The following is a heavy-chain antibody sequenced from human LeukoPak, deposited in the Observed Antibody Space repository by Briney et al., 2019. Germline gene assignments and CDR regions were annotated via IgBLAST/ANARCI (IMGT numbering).Heavy chain of an antibody. Sequence: GGSLRLSCAASGFTVSTNYMSWVRQAPGKGLEWVSVIYSGGSTRYADSVKGRFTISRDNSKNTLYLQMNSLRAEDTAVYYCAKDHRGIVVVIPGKYYFDYWGQGTLVTVSS. V-gene: IGHV3-66*01. CDR1: GFTVSTNY. CDR2: IYSGGST. D-gene: IGHD3-22*01. CDR3: AKDHRGIVVVIPGKYYFDY. J-gene: IGHJ4*02.